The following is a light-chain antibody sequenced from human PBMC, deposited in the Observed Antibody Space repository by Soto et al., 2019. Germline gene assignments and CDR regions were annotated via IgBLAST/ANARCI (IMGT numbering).Light chain of an antibody. CDR3: LQRSVGFT. Sequence: EIVLTQSPATLSLSPGERVTLSCRASQSVGTYLAWYQQKPGQAPRPLIYGASKRAPGISARFSGSGSGTDFTLTISSLEPEDFVVYHCLQRSVGFTFGPGTKLDLK. CDR1: QSVGTY. CDR2: GAS. V-gene: IGKV3-11*01. J-gene: IGKJ3*01.